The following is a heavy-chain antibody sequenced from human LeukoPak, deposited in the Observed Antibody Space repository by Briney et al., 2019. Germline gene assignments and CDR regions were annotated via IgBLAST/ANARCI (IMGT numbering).Heavy chain of an antibody. CDR2: ISTSSSSI. J-gene: IGHJ4*02. V-gene: IGHV3-21*01. Sequence: GGSLRLSCAASGFTFSSYGMNWVRQAPGKGLEWVSSISTSSSSIYYADSVKGRFTVSRDDAKNSMYLQMNSLRAEDTAVYYCASRSGSYLEVDYWGQGTLVTVSS. CDR3: ASRSGSYLEVDY. D-gene: IGHD1-26*01. CDR1: GFTFSSYG.